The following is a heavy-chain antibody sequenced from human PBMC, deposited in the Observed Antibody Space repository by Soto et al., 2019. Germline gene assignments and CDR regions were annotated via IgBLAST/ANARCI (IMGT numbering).Heavy chain of an antibody. CDR1: GSTFSSYG. V-gene: IGHV3-30*18. J-gene: IGHJ6*02. Sequence: QVQLVESGGGVVQPGRSLRLSCAASGSTFSSYGMHWVRQAPGKGLEWVAVISYDGSNKYYADSVKGRFTISRDNSKNTLYLQMNSLRAEDTAVYYCAKDQGYSSSWYGTNYYYGMDVWGQGTTVTVSS. CDR3: AKDQGYSSSWYGTNYYYGMDV. D-gene: IGHD6-13*01. CDR2: ISYDGSNK.